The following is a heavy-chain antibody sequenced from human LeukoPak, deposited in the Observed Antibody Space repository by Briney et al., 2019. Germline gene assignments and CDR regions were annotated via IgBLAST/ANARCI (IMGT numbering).Heavy chain of an antibody. V-gene: IGHV3-21*01. CDR3: ARVVDTFGGVIHGYYYYMDV. CDR1: GFTLSSYA. D-gene: IGHD3-16*01. J-gene: IGHJ6*03. CDR2: ISSSSSYI. Sequence: GGSLRLSCAASGFTLSSYAMNWVRQAPGKGLEWVSSISSSSSYIYYADSVKGRFTISRDNAKNSLYLQMNSLRAEDTAVYYCARVVDTFGGVIHGYYYYMDVWGKGTTVTVSS.